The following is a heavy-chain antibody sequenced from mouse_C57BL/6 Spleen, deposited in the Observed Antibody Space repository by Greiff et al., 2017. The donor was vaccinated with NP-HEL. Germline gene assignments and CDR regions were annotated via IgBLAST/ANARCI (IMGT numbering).Heavy chain of an antibody. V-gene: IGHV2-2*01. CDR3: ARNPDYDGDYAMDY. CDR1: GFSLTSYG. J-gene: IGHJ4*01. D-gene: IGHD2-4*01. Sequence: VKLVESGPGLVQPSQSLSITCTVSGFSLTSYGVHWVRQSPGKGLEWLGVIWSGGSTDYNAAFISRLSISKDNSKSQVFFKMNSLQADDTAIYYCARNPDYDGDYAMDYWGQGTSVTVSS. CDR2: IWSGGST.